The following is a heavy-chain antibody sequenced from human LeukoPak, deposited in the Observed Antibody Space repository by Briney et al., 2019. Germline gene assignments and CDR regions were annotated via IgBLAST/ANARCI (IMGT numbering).Heavy chain of an antibody. V-gene: IGHV4-34*01. D-gene: IGHD3-3*01. CDR3: ASSTYYDFWSGYGREYYFDY. CDR2: INHSGST. Sequence: SETLSHTCAVYGGSFSGYYWSWIRQPPGKGLEWIGEINHSGSTNYNPSLKSRATISVDTSKNQFSLKLSSVTAADTAVYYCASSTYYDFWSGYGREYYFDYWGQGTLVTVSS. CDR1: GGSFSGYY. J-gene: IGHJ4*02.